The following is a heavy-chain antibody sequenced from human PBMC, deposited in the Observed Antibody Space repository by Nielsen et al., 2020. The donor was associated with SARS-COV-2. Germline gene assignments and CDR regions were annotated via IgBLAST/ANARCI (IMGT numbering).Heavy chain of an antibody. CDR3: AKGPKQYSGSYRYFDY. D-gene: IGHD1-26*01. CDR1: GFTFSSYG. CDR2: IRYDGSNK. V-gene: IGHV3-30*02. J-gene: IGHJ4*02. Sequence: GESLKISCAASGFTFSSYGMHWVRQAPGKGLEWVAFIRYDGSNKYYADSVKGRFTISRDNSKNTLYLQMNSLRAEDTAVYYCAKGPKQYSGSYRYFDYWGQGTLVTVSS.